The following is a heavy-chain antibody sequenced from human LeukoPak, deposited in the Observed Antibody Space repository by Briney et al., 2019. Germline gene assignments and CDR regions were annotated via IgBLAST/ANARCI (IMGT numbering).Heavy chain of an antibody. V-gene: IGHV4-59*08. CDR1: GGSIGSDY. D-gene: IGHD6-19*01. CDR3: AKYGNSGWVIDN. J-gene: IGHJ4*02. Sequence: SETLSLTCTVSGGSIGSDYWTWIRQPPGKGLEYIGHIYYTGGTNYNPSLKSRVTISVDTSKNQFSLKLSSVTAVDTAVYFCAKYGNSGWVIDNWGQGTLVTVSS. CDR2: IYYTGGT.